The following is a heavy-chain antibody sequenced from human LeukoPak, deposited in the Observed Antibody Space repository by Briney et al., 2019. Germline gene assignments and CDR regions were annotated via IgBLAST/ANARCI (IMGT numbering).Heavy chain of an antibody. CDR1: GGSISNYW. V-gene: IGHV4-59*01. CDR3: ARGYSSSWNYLDY. CDR2: VFDSGST. D-gene: IGHD6-13*01. J-gene: IGHJ4*02. Sequence: SETLSLTCTVSGGSISNYWWSWIRQPPGKGLEWIGYVFDSGSTNYNPSLKSRVTISVDTSKKQFSLKVSSVTAADMAVYYCARGYSSSWNYLDYWGQGTLVTVSS.